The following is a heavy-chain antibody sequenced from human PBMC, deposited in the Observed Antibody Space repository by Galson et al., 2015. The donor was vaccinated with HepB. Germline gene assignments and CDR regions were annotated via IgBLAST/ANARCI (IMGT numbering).Heavy chain of an antibody. Sequence: LVKVSCKASGYTFTANYIHWVRQAPGQGLEWMGCINPTSGGTNYAQKFQGWVTMTRDTSITTAYMEMSRLSSDDTAVYFCARDYDFWSGFFYWGQGTLVTVSS. CDR2: INPTSGGT. V-gene: IGHV1-2*04. CDR1: GYTFTANY. J-gene: IGHJ4*02. CDR3: ARDYDFWSGFFY. D-gene: IGHD3-3*01.